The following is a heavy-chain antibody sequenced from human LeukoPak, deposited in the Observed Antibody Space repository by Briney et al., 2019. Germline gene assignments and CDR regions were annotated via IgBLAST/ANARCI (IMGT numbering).Heavy chain of an antibody. V-gene: IGHV3-21*01. CDR1: GFTFSSYS. J-gene: IGHJ4*02. Sequence: GGSLRLSCAASGFTFSSYSMNWVRQAPGKGLEWVSSISSSSSYIYYADSVKGRFTISRDNAKNSLFLQMNSLRVEDTAVYYCVRDHQYHFDYWGQGVLVTVSS. D-gene: IGHD2-2*01. CDR2: ISSSSSYI. CDR3: VRDHQYHFDY.